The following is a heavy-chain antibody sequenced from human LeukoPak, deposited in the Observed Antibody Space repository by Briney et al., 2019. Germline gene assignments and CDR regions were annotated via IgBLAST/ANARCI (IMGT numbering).Heavy chain of an antibody. D-gene: IGHD7-27*01. Sequence: SETLSLTCTVSGGSISSYYWSWIRQPPGKGLVWIGYIYYSGSTNYNPSLKSRVTISVDTSKNQFSLKLSSVTAADTAVYYCARLRTGDDAFDIWGQGTMVTVSS. CDR3: ARLRTGDDAFDI. CDR1: GGSISSYY. J-gene: IGHJ3*02. CDR2: IYYSGST. V-gene: IGHV4-59*08.